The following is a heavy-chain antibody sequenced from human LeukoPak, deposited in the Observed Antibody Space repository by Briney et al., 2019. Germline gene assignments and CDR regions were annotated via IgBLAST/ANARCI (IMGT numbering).Heavy chain of an antibody. CDR2: ISYDGSNK. CDR1: GFTFSSYA. D-gene: IGHD2-2*01. V-gene: IGHV3-30*04. CDR3: ARALVNYATDY. Sequence: PGGSLRLSCAASGFTFSSYAMHWVRQAPGKGLEWVAVISYDGSNKYYADSVKGRFTISRDNSKNTLYLQVNSLRAEDTAVYYCARALVNYATDYWGQGTLVTVSS. J-gene: IGHJ4*02.